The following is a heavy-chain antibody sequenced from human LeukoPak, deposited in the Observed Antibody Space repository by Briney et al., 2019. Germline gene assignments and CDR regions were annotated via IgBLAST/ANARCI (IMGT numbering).Heavy chain of an antibody. CDR2: ISYDGSNK. J-gene: IGHJ6*01. CDR1: GFTFSSYG. Sequence: PGGSLRLSCAASGFTFSSYGMHWVRQAPGKGLGWVSGISYDGSNKNYADSVKGRFTISRDNSKNTLYLQMNSLRAEDTAVYYCARDDSLERFMVRGVITHYYYSGMDVWGQGTTVTAYS. CDR3: ARDDSLERFMVRGVITHYYYSGMDV. V-gene: IGHV3-30-3*01. D-gene: IGHD3-10*01.